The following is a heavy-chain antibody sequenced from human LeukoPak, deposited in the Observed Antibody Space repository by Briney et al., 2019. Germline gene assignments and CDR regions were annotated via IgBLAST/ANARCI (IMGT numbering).Heavy chain of an antibody. Sequence: SQTLSLTCAISGDSVSSNSAAWNWIRQSPSRGLEWLGRTYYRSKWYNDYEVSVKSRITINPDTSKNQFSLQLNSVTPEDTAVYYCARSLLGAVAGTIAYFDYWGQGTLVTVSS. CDR1: GDSVSSNSAA. CDR2: TYYRSKWYN. CDR3: ARSLLGAVAGTIAYFDY. J-gene: IGHJ4*02. D-gene: IGHD6-19*01. V-gene: IGHV6-1*01.